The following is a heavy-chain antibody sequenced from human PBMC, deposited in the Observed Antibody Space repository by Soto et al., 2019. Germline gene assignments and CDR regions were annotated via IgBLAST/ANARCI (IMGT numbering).Heavy chain of an antibody. J-gene: IGHJ6*02. CDR1: GYTFTSYA. CDR3: ARLETYRYYYYCGMDV. Sequence: QVQLVQSGAEEKKPGASVKVSCKASGYTFTSYAMHWVRQAPGQRLEWMGWINAGNGNTKYSQKFQGRVTITRDTSASTANMELSSLRSEDTAVYYCARLETYRYYYYCGMDVWGQGTTGPGSS. V-gene: IGHV1-3*05. CDR2: INAGNGNT. D-gene: IGHD1-1*01.